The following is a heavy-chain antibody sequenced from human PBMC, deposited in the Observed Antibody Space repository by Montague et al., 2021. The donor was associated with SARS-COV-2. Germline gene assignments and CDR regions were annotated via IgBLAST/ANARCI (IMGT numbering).Heavy chain of an antibody. CDR3: ARGFNTAMVQFEY. J-gene: IGHJ4*02. CDR2: TYYRSKWYN. V-gene: IGHV6-1*01. Sequence: CAISGDSVSSNSAALHWIRQSPSRGLERLGRTYYRSKWYNDYAVSVKSRITINPDTSKNQFSLQLNSVTTEYTAMYYCARGFNTAMVQFEYWGQGTLVTVSA. D-gene: IGHD5-18*01. CDR1: GDSVSSNSAA.